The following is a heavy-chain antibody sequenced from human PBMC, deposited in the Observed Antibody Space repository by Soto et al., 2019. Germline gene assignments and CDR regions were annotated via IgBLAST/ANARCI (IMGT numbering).Heavy chain of an antibody. CDR1: GFTFSSYS. V-gene: IGHV3-48*01. CDR3: ARSKLWLASLPFVY. CDR2: ISSSSSTI. Sequence: PGRSLRLSCAASGFTFSSYSMNWVRQAPGKGLEWVSYISSSSSTIYYADSVKGRFTISRDNAKNSLYLQMNSLRAEDTAVYYCARSKLWLASLPFVYWGQGTLVTVSS. J-gene: IGHJ4*02. D-gene: IGHD6-19*01.